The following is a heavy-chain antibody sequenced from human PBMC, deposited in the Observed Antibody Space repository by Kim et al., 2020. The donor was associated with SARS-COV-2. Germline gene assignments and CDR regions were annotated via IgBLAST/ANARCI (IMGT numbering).Heavy chain of an antibody. Sequence: SDTLSLTCTVSGGPVSSGSYYWSWLRQPPGKGLEWLGYIYYSGSTNYNPSPKSRVTISVDTSKNQFSLKLSSVTAADTAVYYCARVYGDYGTNWFDPWGQGTLVTVPS. CDR1: GGPVSSGSYY. CDR3: ARVYGDYGTNWFDP. CDR2: IYYSGST. J-gene: IGHJ5*02. D-gene: IGHD4-17*01. V-gene: IGHV4-61*01.